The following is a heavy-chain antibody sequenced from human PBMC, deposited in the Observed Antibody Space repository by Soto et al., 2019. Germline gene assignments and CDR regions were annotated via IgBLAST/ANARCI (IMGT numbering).Heavy chain of an antibody. CDR3: ARGRSRSAY. V-gene: IGHV4-61*08. J-gene: IGHJ4*02. CDR1: GASVSSGDYY. Sequence: SETLSLTCTVSGASVSSGDYYWNWIRQPPGKGLEWIGCVYYTGSTTYNPSLKSRVTISIDSSKNQISLKLCYVTAADTAVYSCARGRSRSAYWGQGPLGTVSS. CDR2: VYYTGST.